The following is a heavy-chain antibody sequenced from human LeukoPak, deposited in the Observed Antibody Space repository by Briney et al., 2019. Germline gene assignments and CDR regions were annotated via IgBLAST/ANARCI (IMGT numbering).Heavy chain of an antibody. Sequence: GGSLRLSCSASGFTFSSYTMHWVRPAPGKGLEYGSAISSNGGSTYYADSVKGRFTISRDNSKNTLYLQMSSLRAEDTAVYYCVKADYYDTSNYYYRYFQYWGQGTLVTVSS. CDR1: GFTFSSYT. D-gene: IGHD3-22*01. CDR3: VKADYYDTSNYYYRYFQY. J-gene: IGHJ1*01. CDR2: ISSNGGST. V-gene: IGHV3-64D*09.